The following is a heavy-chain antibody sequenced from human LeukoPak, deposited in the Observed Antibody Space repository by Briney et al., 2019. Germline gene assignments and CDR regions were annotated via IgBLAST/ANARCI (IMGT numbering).Heavy chain of an antibody. CDR3: AKDIPASRAGTDY. CDR2: ISYDGSNK. Sequence: GGSLRLSCAASGFTFSSYGMHWVRQAPGKGLEWVAVISYDGSNKYYADSVKGRFTISRDNSKNTLYLQMNSLRAEDTAVYYCAKDIPASRAGTDYWGQGTLVTVSS. D-gene: IGHD6-13*01. V-gene: IGHV3-30*18. CDR1: GFTFSSYG. J-gene: IGHJ4*02.